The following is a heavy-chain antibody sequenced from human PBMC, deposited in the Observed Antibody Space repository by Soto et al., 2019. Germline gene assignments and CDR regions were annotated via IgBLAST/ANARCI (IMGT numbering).Heavy chain of an antibody. D-gene: IGHD6-19*01. J-gene: IGHJ4*02. V-gene: IGHV1-2*02. CDR3: ARWGYSSGWYPRDY. CDR1: GYTFTGYY. CDR2: INPNSGGT. Sequence: ASVKVSCKASGYTFTGYYMHWVRQAPGQGLEWMGWINPNSGGTNYAQKFQGRVTMTRDTSISTAYMELSRLRSDDTAVYYCARWGYSSGWYPRDYWGQGTLVTVSS.